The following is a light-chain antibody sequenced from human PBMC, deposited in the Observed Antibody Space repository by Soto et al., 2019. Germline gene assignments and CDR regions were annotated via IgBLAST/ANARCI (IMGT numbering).Light chain of an antibody. CDR3: QQYGNSSRLT. Sequence: EIVLPQSPGTLSLSPGERATLSCRASPCVSSSYLVWCQQKPGKAPRLLIYGASSMAPGIRDRFSGSGSGTDFPLTISRLQPGDCAVYYCQQYGNSSRLTLGGGTKVEIK. V-gene: IGKV3-20*01. CDR2: GAS. J-gene: IGKJ4*01. CDR1: PCVSSSY.